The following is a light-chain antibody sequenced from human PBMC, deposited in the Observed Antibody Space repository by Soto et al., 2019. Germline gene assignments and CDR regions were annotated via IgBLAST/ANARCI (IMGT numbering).Light chain of an antibody. CDR2: DAS. Sequence: EIVLTQSASTLSLSAGERATLSCRASQSVSSYLAWYQQKPGQAPRLLIYDASNRATGIPARFSGSGSGTEFTLTISSLKSEDLAVYYCQQYSNRRTFGQGTKVDIK. V-gene: IGKV3-11*01. CDR1: QSVSSY. CDR3: QQYSNRRT. J-gene: IGKJ1*01.